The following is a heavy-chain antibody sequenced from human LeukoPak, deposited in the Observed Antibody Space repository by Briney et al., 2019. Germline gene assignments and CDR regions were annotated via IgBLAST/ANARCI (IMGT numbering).Heavy chain of an antibody. J-gene: IGHJ4*02. V-gene: IGHV1-69*13. CDR3: ARVVGQLVVWYYFDY. CDR2: IIPIFGTA. D-gene: IGHD6-6*01. CDR1: GGTFSSYA. Sequence: GASVMVSCKASGGTFSSYAISWVRQAPGQGLEWMGGIIPIFGTANYAQKFQGRVTITADGSTSTAYMELSSLRSEDTAVYYCARVVGQLVVWYYFDYWGQGTLVTVSS.